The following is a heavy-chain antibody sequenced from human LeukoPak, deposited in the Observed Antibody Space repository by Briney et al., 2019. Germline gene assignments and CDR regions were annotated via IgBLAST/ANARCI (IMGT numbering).Heavy chain of an antibody. CDR2: ISSSSSYI. V-gene: IGHV3-21*05. J-gene: IGHJ4*02. CDR3: AKEGRWLDS. D-gene: IGHD4-23*01. CDR1: GFTFSSYS. Sequence: PGGSLRLSCAASGFTFSSYSMNWVRQAPGKGLEWVSYISSSSSYIYYADSVKGRFTISRDNAKNTLYLQINSLKTEDTAVYFCAKEGRWLDSWGQGTLVTVSS.